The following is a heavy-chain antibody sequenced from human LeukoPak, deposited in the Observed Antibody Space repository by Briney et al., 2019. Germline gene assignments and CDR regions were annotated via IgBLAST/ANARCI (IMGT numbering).Heavy chain of an antibody. CDR1: GFSLTTNGVG. D-gene: IGHD2/OR15-2a*01. V-gene: IGHV2-5*02. CDR3: AHRPNSGWYYFDY. CDR2: IYWDDDA. Sequence: SGPTLVKPTPTLTLTCTFSGFSLTTNGVGVGWVRQPPGKALEWLALIYWDDDARYSPSLRTRLTITKDTSKKQVVLTMTNMDPADTATYYCAHRPNSGWYYFDYWGQGTLVTVSS. J-gene: IGHJ4*02.